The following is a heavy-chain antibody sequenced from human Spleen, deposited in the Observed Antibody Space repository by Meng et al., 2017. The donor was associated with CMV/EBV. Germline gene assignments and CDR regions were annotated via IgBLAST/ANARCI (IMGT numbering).Heavy chain of an antibody. V-gene: IGHV3-53*01. Sequence: GESLKISCAASGFSVSSNYMTWVRQAPGKGLEWVSLISSGGATHYADSVKGRFTITRDNSKNTLYLQMNSLRAEDTAVYYCARDKDFWSGLDCWGQGSRVTVSS. CDR2: ISSGGAT. J-gene: IGHJ4*02. D-gene: IGHD3-3*01. CDR3: ARDKDFWSGLDC. CDR1: GFSVSSNY.